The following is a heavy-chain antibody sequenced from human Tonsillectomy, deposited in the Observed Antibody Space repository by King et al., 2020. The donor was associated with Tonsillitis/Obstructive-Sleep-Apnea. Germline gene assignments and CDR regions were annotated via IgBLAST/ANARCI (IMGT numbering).Heavy chain of an antibody. J-gene: IGHJ6*04. Sequence: QLQESGPGLVKPSETLSLTCTVSGGSVSSSAYYWGWIRQSPGKGLEWIGSIYYSGTTYYNPSLESRVTISVDTSKNLFSLKLSSVTAADSAVYYCARQVEYMGTYYYSMDVWGKGTSVTVSS. CDR2: IYYSGTT. CDR3: ARQVEYMGTYYYSMDV. D-gene: IGHD2/OR15-2a*01. V-gene: IGHV4-39*01. CDR1: GGSVSSSAYY.